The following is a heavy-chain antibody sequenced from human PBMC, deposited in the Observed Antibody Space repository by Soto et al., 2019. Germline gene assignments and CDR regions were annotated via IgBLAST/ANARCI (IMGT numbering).Heavy chain of an antibody. Sequence: PGGSLRLSCVASGFSVSGNYMTWVRQAPGEGLEWVSVIYSGGTTYYADSVKGRFTISRDNSKNTLYLQMNSLRAEDTAVYYCGKGDSNGYSWFDPWGQGTLVTVSS. CDR3: GKGDSNGYSWFDP. J-gene: IGHJ5*02. D-gene: IGHD3-22*01. CDR1: GFSVSGNY. V-gene: IGHV3-66*01. CDR2: IYSGGTT.